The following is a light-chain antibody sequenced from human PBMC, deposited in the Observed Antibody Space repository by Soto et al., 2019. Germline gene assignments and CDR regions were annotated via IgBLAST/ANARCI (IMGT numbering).Light chain of an antibody. CDR3: QQYGSSPYT. J-gene: IGKJ2*01. CDR1: QRITSTY. Sequence: EIVLTQSPGTLSLSPGQGATLSYRASQRITSTYLAWYQQKPGQAPRLLIYGASSRATGIPDRFSGSGSGTDFTLTISRLEPEDFAVYYCQQYGSSPYTFGQGTKLEIK. CDR2: GAS. V-gene: IGKV3-20*01.